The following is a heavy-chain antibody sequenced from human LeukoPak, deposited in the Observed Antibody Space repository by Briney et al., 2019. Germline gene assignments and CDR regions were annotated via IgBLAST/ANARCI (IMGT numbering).Heavy chain of an antibody. CDR3: ARQAPGYCSGGSCYSTKYYFDY. CDR2: IYYSGST. CDR1: GGSISPYY. Sequence: SETLSLTCTVSGGSISPYYWSWIRQPPGKGLEWIGYIYYSGSTNYNPSLKSRVTISVDTSKNQFSLKPNSVTAADTAVYYCARQAPGYCSGGSCYSTKYYFDYWGQGTLVTVSS. J-gene: IGHJ4*02. D-gene: IGHD2-15*01. V-gene: IGHV4-59*08.